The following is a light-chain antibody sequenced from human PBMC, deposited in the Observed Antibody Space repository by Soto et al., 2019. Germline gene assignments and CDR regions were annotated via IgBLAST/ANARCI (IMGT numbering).Light chain of an antibody. CDR1: RSDVGGYNY. CDR2: QVS. CDR3: SSYVGSNNFYV. V-gene: IGLV2-8*01. J-gene: IGLJ1*01. Sequence: QSVLTQPPSASGSPGQSVAISCTGTRSDVGGYNYVSWYQQHPGKAPKLMIYQVSKRPSGVPDSFFGSKPGNTASLTVSRLQVEEEADYYCSSYVGSNNFYVFGTGTKVTVL.